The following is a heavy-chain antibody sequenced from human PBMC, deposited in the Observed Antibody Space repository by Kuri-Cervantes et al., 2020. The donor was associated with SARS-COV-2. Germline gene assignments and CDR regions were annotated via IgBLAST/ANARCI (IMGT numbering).Heavy chain of an antibody. CDR3: TTDLPNPTYPRYYYYYYGMDV. J-gene: IGHJ6*02. CDR2: IKSKTDGGTT. CDR1: GFTFSNAW. D-gene: IGHD2-2*02. V-gene: IGHV3-15*01. Sequence: GSLILSCAASGFTFSNAWMSWVRQAPGKGLEWVGRIKSKTDGGTTDYAAPVKGRFTISRDDSKNTLYLQMNSLKTEDTAVYYCTTDLPNPTYPRYYYYYYGMDVWGQGTTVTVSS.